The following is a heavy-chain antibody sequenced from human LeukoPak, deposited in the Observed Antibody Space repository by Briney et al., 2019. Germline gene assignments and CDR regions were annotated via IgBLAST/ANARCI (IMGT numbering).Heavy chain of an antibody. Sequence: ASVKVSCKASGYSFTGYYMYWVRQAPGQGLEWMGWIAPDSGGTNYVQKFQGRVTMTRDTSISTAYMELSRLRSDDTAVYYCARRAREYSHDAFDIWGQGTMVTVSS. CDR3: ARRAREYSHDAFDI. D-gene: IGHD5-18*01. J-gene: IGHJ3*02. V-gene: IGHV1-2*02. CDR2: IAPDSGGT. CDR1: GYSFTGYY.